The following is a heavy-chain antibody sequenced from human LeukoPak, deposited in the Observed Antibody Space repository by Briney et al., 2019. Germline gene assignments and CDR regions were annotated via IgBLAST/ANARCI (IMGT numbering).Heavy chain of an antibody. V-gene: IGHV3-11*04. CDR2: ISSSGSTI. J-gene: IGHJ6*03. CDR1: GFTFSDYY. Sequence: GGSLRLSCAASGFTFSDYYMSWIRQAPGKGLEGVSYISSSGSTIYYADSVKGRFTISRDNAKNSLYLQMNSLRAEDTAVYYCARDSTRSSAYDDYYYMDVWGKGTTVTVSS. CDR3: ARDSTRSSAYDDYYYMDV. D-gene: IGHD6-25*01.